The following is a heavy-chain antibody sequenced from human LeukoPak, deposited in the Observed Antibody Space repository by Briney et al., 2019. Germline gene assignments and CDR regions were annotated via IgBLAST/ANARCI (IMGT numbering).Heavy chain of an antibody. CDR3: ASVKLFGELLPFDY. J-gene: IGHJ4*02. CDR1: GFTFSSYA. Sequence: GGSLRLSCAASGFTFSSYAMSWVRQAPGKGLEWVSAISGSGGSTYYADSVKGRFTISRDNSKNTLYLQMNSLRAEDTAVYYCASVKLFGELLPFDYWGQGTWSPSPQ. V-gene: IGHV3-23*01. CDR2: ISGSGGST. D-gene: IGHD3-10*02.